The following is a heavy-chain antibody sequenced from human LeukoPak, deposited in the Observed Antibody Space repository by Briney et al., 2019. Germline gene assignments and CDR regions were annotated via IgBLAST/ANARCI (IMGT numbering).Heavy chain of an antibody. D-gene: IGHD6-19*01. J-gene: IGHJ5*02. CDR3: AQYSSGWYLWFDP. CDR2: IKQDGSEK. CDR1: GFTFSSYW. V-gene: IGHV3-7*01. Sequence: GGSLGLSCAASGFTFSSYWMSWVRQAPGKGLEWVANIKQDGSEKYYVDSVKGRFTISRDNAKNSLYLQMNSLRAEDTAVYYCAQYSSGWYLWFDPWGQGTLVTVSS.